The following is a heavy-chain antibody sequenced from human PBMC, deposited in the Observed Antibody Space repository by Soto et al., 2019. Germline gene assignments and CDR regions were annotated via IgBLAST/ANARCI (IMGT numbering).Heavy chain of an antibody. J-gene: IGHJ4*02. D-gene: IGHD4-17*01. CDR3: ARVDGDYYFDY. Sequence: SETLSLTCTVSGGSISSSSYYWGWIRQPPGKGLEWIGSIYYSGSTYYNPSLKSRVTISVDPSKNQFSLKLSSVTAADTAVYYCARVDGDYYFDYWGQGTLVTVSS. CDR2: IYYSGST. V-gene: IGHV4-39*07. CDR1: GGSISSSSYY.